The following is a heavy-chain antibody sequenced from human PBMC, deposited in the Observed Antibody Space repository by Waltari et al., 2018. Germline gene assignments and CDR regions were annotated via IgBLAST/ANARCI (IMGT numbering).Heavy chain of an antibody. Sequence: EVQLLESGGALVQPGGSVRLSCAASVFTFSSSAISWVRQAPGKGLGWVAELENNIEGATFYADAVRGRFTSSRDNSKNTLYLQMNSLRIEDTAVYYCAKVEWGGYSGYVGDFWGQGTLVTVSS. J-gene: IGHJ4*02. D-gene: IGHD5-12*01. V-gene: IGHV3-23*01. CDR2: LENNIEGAT. CDR1: VFTFSSSA. CDR3: AKVEWGGYSGYVGDF.